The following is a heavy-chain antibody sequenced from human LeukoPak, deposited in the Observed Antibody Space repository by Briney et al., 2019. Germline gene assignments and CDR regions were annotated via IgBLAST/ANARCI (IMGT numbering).Heavy chain of an antibody. Sequence: PGGPLRLSCAASGFTSSIYWMSWVRQAPGKGLEWLANVKEDGSEKYYVDSVKGRFTISRDNAKNSLYLQMNSLGAEDTAFYYCARGGGRNSYGYGTNLITFDSWGQGTLVTVSS. CDR3: ARGGGRNSYGYGTNLITFDS. J-gene: IGHJ4*02. D-gene: IGHD5-18*01. CDR1: GFTSSIYW. V-gene: IGHV3-7*01. CDR2: VKEDGSEK.